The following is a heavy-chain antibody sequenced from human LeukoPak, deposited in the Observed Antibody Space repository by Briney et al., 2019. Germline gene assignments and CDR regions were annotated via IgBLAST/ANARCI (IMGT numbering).Heavy chain of an antibody. V-gene: IGHV3-9*01. Sequence: GGSLRLSCAASGFTFDDYAMHWVRQAPGKGLEWVSGISWDSGSIGYADSVKGRFTISRDNAKNSLYLQMNGLRAEDTALYYCAKGDCSSTSCYFDYWGQGTLVTVSS. J-gene: IGHJ4*02. D-gene: IGHD2-2*01. CDR3: AKGDCSSTSCYFDY. CDR1: GFTFDDYA. CDR2: ISWDSGSI.